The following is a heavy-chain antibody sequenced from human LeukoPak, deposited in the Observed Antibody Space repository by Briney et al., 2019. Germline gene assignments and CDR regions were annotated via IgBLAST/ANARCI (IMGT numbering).Heavy chain of an antibody. CDR3: ARVSPVPQWLVRGNYYYYYMDV. V-gene: IGHV4-61*02. Sequence: SETLSLTCTVSGDSISSGDYYWSWIRQPAGKGLEWIVRISSSGSTNYNPSLKSRVTISVDTSKNQFSLKLSSVTAADTAVYYCARVSPVPQWLVRGNYYYYYMDVWGKGTTVTVSS. J-gene: IGHJ6*03. D-gene: IGHD6-19*01. CDR2: ISSSGST. CDR1: GDSISSGDYY.